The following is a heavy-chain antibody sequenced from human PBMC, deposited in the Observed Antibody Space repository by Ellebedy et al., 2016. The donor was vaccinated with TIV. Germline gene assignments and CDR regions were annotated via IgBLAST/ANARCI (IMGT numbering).Heavy chain of an antibody. Sequence: PGGSLRLSCAASGFTFSNSAMRWVRQAPGKGLEWVAVMSHDESNEYYADSVKGRFTISRDNSKNTLYLEMHSLRTEDTAVYYCARSGARAVTPDYWGQGTLVTVSS. J-gene: IGHJ4*02. CDR3: ARSGARAVTPDY. V-gene: IGHV3-30*01. D-gene: IGHD2-21*02. CDR1: GFTFSNSA. CDR2: MSHDESNE.